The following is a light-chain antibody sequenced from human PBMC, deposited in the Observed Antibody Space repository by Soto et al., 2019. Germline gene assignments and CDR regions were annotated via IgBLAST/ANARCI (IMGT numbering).Light chain of an antibody. CDR2: STS. J-gene: IGLJ3*02. Sequence: QTVVTQEPSLTLSPGGTVTLTCASSSGAVTSGYYPNWFQQKPGQAPRILIYSTSNKHSWAPARFSGSLLGGKAALTLSGVQPEDEAEYYCLLFYGGAWVFGGGTKLTVL. CDR1: SGAVTSGYY. CDR3: LLFYGGAWV. V-gene: IGLV7-43*01.